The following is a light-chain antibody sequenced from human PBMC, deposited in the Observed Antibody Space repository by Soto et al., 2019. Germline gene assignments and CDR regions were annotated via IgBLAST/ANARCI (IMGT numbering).Light chain of an antibody. V-gene: IGKV3-15*01. Sequence: EIVMTQSPATLSVSPGERATLSCRASQSVSSNLAWYQQKPGQAPRLLIYGASTRATDIPARFSGSGSGTEFTLTISSLQSEDFAVYYCQQYHNWPPWTFGQGTKVDIK. CDR3: QQYHNWPPWT. CDR1: QSVSSN. J-gene: IGKJ1*01. CDR2: GAS.